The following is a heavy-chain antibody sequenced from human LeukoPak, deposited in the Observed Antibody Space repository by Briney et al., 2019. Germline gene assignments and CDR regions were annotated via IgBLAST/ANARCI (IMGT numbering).Heavy chain of an antibody. CDR3: ARAEGYSSSPLLY. J-gene: IGHJ4*02. D-gene: IGHD6-13*01. CDR2: IYYSGST. V-gene: IGHV4-59*01. CDR1: GGSISSYY. Sequence: SETLSLTCTVSGGSISSYYWSWIRQPPGKGLEWIGYIYYSGSTNYNPSLKSRVTISVDTSKNQFSLKLSSVTAADTAVYYCARAEGYSSSPLLYWGQGTLVTVSS.